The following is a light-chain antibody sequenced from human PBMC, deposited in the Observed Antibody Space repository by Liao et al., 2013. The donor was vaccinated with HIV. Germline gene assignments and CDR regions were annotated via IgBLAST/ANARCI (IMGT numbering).Light chain of an antibody. CDR3: QAWDSSTGEYV. Sequence: SYELTQPPSVSVSPGQTARITCSGDALPKQYAYWYQQKPGQAPVLVIYKDSERPSGIPERFSGSNSGNTATLTISGTQAMDEADYYCQAWDSSTGEYVFGTGTKVTVL. J-gene: IGLJ1*01. CDR2: KDS. CDR1: ALPKQY. V-gene: IGLV3-25*02.